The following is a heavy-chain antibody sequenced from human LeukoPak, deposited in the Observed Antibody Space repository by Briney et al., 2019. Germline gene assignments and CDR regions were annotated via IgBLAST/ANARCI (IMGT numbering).Heavy chain of an antibody. CDR1: GFTFSSYA. CDR2: ISHDGSNK. J-gene: IGHJ2*01. D-gene: IGHD2-2*01. CDR3: ARSLVPAATNWYFDL. V-gene: IGHV3-30-3*01. Sequence: PGGSLRLSCAASGFTFSSYAMHWVRQAPGKGLEWVALISHDGSNKKYADSVMGRFTISRDNSQNTLYLQMNSLRAEDTAVYFCARSLVPAATNWYFDLWGRGTLVTVSS.